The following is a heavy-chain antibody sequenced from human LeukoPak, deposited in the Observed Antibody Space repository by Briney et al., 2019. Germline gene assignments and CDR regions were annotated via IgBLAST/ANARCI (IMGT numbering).Heavy chain of an antibody. CDR3: TRDPYQPLLYGDY. D-gene: IGHD2-2*02. CDR2: IRSKAYGGTT. Sequence: GGSLRLSCAASGFTFSSYSMNWVRQAPGKGLEWVGFIRSKAYGGTTEYAASVKGRFTISRDDSKSIAYLQMNSLKTEDTAVYYCTRDPYQPLLYGDYWGQGTLVTVSS. J-gene: IGHJ4*02. CDR1: GFTFSSYS. V-gene: IGHV3-49*04.